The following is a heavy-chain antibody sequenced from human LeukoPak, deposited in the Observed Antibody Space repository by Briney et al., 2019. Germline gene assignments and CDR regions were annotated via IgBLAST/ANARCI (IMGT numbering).Heavy chain of an antibody. J-gene: IGHJ5*02. CDR1: GFTFSSYS. Sequence: AGSLRLSCAASGFTFSSYSMNWVRQAPGKGLEWVSSISSSSSYIYYADSVKGRFTISRDSAKNSLYLQMNSLRAEDTAVYYCARGAAAAALNWFDHWGQGTLVTVSS. CDR3: ARGAAAAALNWFDH. CDR2: ISSSSSYI. D-gene: IGHD6-13*01. V-gene: IGHV3-21*01.